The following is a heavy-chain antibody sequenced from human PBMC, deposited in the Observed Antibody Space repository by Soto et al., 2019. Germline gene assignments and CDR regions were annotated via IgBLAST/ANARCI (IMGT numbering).Heavy chain of an antibody. V-gene: IGHV4-59*12. CDR1: GGSISTYY. CDR2: IYYSGST. Sequence: QVQLQESGPGLVTPSETLSLTCTVSGGSISTYYWTWIRQSPEKGLEWLGNIYYSGSTNYSPSLNLRLTISLDTSKNQFSLKLRSVTAADTAVYYCARESRCVNGACGNVFDIWGRGTKVTVSS. CDR3: ARESRCVNGACGNVFDI. J-gene: IGHJ3*02. D-gene: IGHD2-8*01.